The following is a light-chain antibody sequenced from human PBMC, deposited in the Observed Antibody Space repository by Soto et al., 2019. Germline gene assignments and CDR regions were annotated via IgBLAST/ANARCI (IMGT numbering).Light chain of an antibody. CDR3: QSYDSSLSGNV. V-gene: IGLV1-40*01. CDR2: GNS. CDR1: SSNIGAGYD. J-gene: IGLJ1*01. Sequence: QSVLTQPPSVSGAPVQRVTISCNGSSSNIGAGYDVHWYQQLPGTAPKLLIYGNSNRTSGVPDRFSGSKSGTSASLAITGLQAEDDADYYCQSYDSSLSGNVFGTGTKLTVL.